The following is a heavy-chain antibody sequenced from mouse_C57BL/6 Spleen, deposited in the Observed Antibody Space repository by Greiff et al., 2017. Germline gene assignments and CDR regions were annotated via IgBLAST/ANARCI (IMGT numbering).Heavy chain of an antibody. J-gene: IGHJ4*01. Sequence: QVQLQQSGAELVRPGASVTLSCKASGYTFTDYEMHWVKQTPVHGLEWIGAIDPETGGTAYNQKFKGKAILTADKSSSTAYMELRSLTSEDSAVYYCTRGGGYAMDDWGQGTSVTVSS. V-gene: IGHV1-15*01. CDR1: GYTFTDYE. CDR3: TRGGGYAMDD. CDR2: IDPETGGT.